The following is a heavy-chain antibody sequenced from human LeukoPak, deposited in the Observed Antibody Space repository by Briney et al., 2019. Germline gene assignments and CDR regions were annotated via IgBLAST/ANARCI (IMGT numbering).Heavy chain of an antibody. CDR1: GFTFSSYA. J-gene: IGHJ4*02. CDR3: AGGSRYYFDY. CDR2: ISYDGSNK. V-gene: IGHV3-30-3*01. Sequence: GGSLRLSCAASGFTFSSYAMHWVRQAPGKGLEWVAVISYDGSNKYYADSVKGRFTISRDNSKNTLYLQMNSLRAEDTAVYYCAGGSRYYFDYWGQGTLVTVSS. D-gene: IGHD4-17*01.